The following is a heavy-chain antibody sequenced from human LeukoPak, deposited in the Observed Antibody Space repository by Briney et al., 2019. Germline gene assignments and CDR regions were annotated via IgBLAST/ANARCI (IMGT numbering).Heavy chain of an antibody. CDR1: GFTFSSYW. V-gene: IGHV3-74*01. J-gene: IGHJ6*02. Sequence: GGSLRLSCAASGFTFSSYWMHWVRQAPGKGLVWVSRINSDGSSTSYADSVKGRFTISRDNAKNTLYLQMNSLRAKDTAVYYCARDTPLCSGGSCYPNLTFYYYDYYGMDVWGQGTTVTVSS. CDR3: ARDTPLCSGGSCYPNLTFYYYDYYGMDV. CDR2: INSDGSST. D-gene: IGHD2-15*01.